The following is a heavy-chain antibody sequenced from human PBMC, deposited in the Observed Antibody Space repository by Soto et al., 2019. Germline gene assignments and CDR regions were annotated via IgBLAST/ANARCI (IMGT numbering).Heavy chain of an antibody. CDR2: ISTYSGLT. Sequence: ASVKVSCKASGYTFTTYGIAWVRQAPGQGFEWMGWISTYSGLTKYAEKFQGRVTMTTDTSTSTADMELKTLRSEDTAVYFCARGALGYDCRGYYFDYWGQGTLVTVSS. D-gene: IGHD3-22*01. V-gene: IGHV1-18*01. J-gene: IGHJ4*02. CDR1: GYTFTTYG. CDR3: ARGALGYDCRGYYFDY.